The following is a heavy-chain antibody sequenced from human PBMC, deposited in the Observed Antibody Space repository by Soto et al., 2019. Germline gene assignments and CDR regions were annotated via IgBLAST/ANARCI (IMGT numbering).Heavy chain of an antibody. V-gene: IGHV4-59*01. Sequence: SETLSLTCTVSGGSISTYYWSWIRRPPGKGLEWIGYIYNSGRTHSKPSLQSRVTISVDTSKNQFYLKLSSVTAEDTAIYYCARARLTMVREVIKYNTDVWGQGTTRTVS. CDR2: IYNSGRT. CDR1: GGSISTYY. D-gene: IGHD3-10*01. J-gene: IGHJ6*01. CDR3: ARARLTMVREVIKYNTDV.